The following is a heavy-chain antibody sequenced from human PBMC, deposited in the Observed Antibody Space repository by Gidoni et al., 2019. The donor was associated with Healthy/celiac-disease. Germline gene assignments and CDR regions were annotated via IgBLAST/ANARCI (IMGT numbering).Heavy chain of an antibody. D-gene: IGHD6-19*01. CDR3: ARGEEQWLVLDY. V-gene: IGHV4-34*01. J-gene: IGHJ4*02. Sequence: QVQLQQWGAGLLKPSETLSLTCAVYGGSFSGYYWSWIRQPPGKGLEWIGEINHSGSTNYNPSLKSRVTTSVDTSKNQFSLKLSSVTAADTAVYYCARGEEQWLVLDYWGQGTLVTVSS. CDR2: INHSGST. CDR1: GGSFSGYY.